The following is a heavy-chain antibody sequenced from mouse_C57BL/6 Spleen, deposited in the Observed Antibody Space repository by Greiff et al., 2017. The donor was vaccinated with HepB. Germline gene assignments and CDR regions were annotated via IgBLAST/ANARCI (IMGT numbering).Heavy chain of an antibody. Sequence: QVQLQQPGTELVKPGASVKLSCKASGYTFTSYWMHWVKQRPGQGLEWIGNINPSNGGTIYNEKFKSKATLTVDKSSSTAYMQLSSLTSEDSAVYYCARGDGNYGWYFDVWGTGTTVTVSS. CDR1: GYTFTSYW. CDR2: INPSNGGT. V-gene: IGHV1-53*01. CDR3: ARGDGNYGWYFDV. D-gene: IGHD2-1*01. J-gene: IGHJ1*03.